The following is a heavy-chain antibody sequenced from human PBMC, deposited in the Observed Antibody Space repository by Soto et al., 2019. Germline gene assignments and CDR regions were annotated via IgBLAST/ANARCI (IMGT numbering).Heavy chain of an antibody. D-gene: IGHD1-1*01. CDR2: TTYDGGIK. CDR3: AGALENPYFYYGLNV. J-gene: IGHJ6*02. V-gene: IGHV3-30*03. Sequence: PGGSLSLSCAASEFSFSSYGMEWVRLAPGKGLEWVAATTYDGGIKHYVDSVKGRFTISRDNSKNTLYLQMNSLRVEDTATYYCAGALENPYFYYGLNVWGQGTTVTVSS. CDR1: EFSFSSYG.